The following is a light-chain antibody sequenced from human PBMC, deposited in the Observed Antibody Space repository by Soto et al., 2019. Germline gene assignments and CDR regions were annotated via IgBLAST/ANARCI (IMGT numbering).Light chain of an antibody. CDR2: WAS. CDR3: QQYYSSRLT. Sequence: DIVTTQSPDSLAVSLGERATINCKSSQSVLYSSNNKNYLAWYQQKPGQPPKVLIYWASTRESGVPDRFSGSGSGTDFTLTISSLQAEDVAVYYCQQYYSSRLTFGGGTKVEVK. J-gene: IGKJ4*01. V-gene: IGKV4-1*01. CDR1: QSVLYSSNNKNY.